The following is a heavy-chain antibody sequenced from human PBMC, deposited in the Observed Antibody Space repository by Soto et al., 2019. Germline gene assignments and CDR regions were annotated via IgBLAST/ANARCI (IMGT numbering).Heavy chain of an antibody. CDR1: GFTFSDYE. D-gene: IGHD2-21*01. Sequence: EVQLVESGGGLVQPGGSLRLSCAASGFTFSDYEMHWVRQVAGRGLEWVSGIGPAGDTNYLGSVRGRFTIARDNAKNSVYLQMNSLRAEDTAAYYCAGRRQVINDYYGLADWGQGTTVIVSS. V-gene: IGHV3-13*01. CDR2: IGPAGDT. J-gene: IGHJ6*02. CDR3: AGRRQVINDYYGLAD.